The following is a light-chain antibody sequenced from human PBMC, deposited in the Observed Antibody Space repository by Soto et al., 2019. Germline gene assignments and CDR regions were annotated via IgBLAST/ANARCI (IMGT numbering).Light chain of an antibody. CDR1: SINVGIYNF. V-gene: IGLV2-8*01. CDR3: SSYAGSNNWV. CDR2: EVT. Sequence: QSALTQPPSASGSPGQSVTISCTGTSINVGIYNFVSWYQQHPGKAPKLMIYEVTRRPSGVPDRFSGSKSGNTASLTISGLQAEDEADYYCSSYAGSNNWVFGGGTKLTVL. J-gene: IGLJ3*02.